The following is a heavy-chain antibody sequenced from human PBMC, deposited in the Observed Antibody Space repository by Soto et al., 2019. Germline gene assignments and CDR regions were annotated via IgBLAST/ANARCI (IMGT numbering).Heavy chain of an antibody. D-gene: IGHD2-8*01. CDR2: INHRGST. Sequence: SETLALTCAVYGGSFSGYYWGWIRQPPGRGMEWSGEINHRGSTNYNPSLTSLVTISVDTSRNQFSLKLSSVTAADTDVYYWARGTVDVVPVGGNWLDPWRQRTLVTITS. J-gene: IGHJ5*02. CDR1: GGSFSGYY. V-gene: IGHV4-34*01. CDR3: ARGTVDVVPVGGNWLDP.